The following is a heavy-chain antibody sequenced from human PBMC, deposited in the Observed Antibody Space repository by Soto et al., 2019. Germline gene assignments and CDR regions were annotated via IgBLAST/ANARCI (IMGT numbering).Heavy chain of an antibody. CDR3: AADPRYFDWLAVSGMDV. CDR1: GFTFTSSA. D-gene: IGHD3-9*01. Sequence: SVKVSCKASGFTFTSSAMQWVRQARGQRLEWIGRIVVGSGNTNYAQKFQERVTITRDMSTSTAYMELSSLRSEDTAVYYCAADPRYFDWLAVSGMDVWGQGTTVTVSS. J-gene: IGHJ6*02. V-gene: IGHV1-58*02. CDR2: IVVGSGNT.